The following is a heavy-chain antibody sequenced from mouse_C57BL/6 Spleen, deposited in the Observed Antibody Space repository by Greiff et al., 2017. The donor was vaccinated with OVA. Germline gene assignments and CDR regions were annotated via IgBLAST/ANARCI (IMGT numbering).Heavy chain of an antibody. D-gene: IGHD1-1*01. J-gene: IGHJ1*03. CDR2: IYPGNSDT. CDR3: TKTYYYGSSPYFDV. CDR1: GYTFTSYW. V-gene: IGHV1-5*01. Sequence: VQLKQSGTVLARPGASVKMSCKTSGYTFTSYWMHWVKQRPGQGLEWIGAIYPGNSDTSYNQKFKGKAKLTAVTSASTAYMELSSLTNEDSAVYYCTKTYYYGSSPYFDVWGTGTTVTVSS.